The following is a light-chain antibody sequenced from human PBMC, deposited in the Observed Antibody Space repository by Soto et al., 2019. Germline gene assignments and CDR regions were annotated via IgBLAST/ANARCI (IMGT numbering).Light chain of an antibody. CDR2: LNNDGSH. CDR1: SGHSSYA. V-gene: IGLV4-69*01. CDR3: QTWVTGFWV. Sequence: QPVLTQSPSASASLGASVTLTCTLSSGHSSYAIAWHQQRPEKGPRHLMKLNNDGSHTKGDGIPDRFSGSSSGAERYLTISSLQSEDEADYYCQTWVTGFWVFGGGTQLTVL. J-gene: IGLJ3*02.